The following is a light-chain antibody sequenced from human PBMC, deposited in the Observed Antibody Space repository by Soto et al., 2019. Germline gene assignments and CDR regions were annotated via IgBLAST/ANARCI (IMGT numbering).Light chain of an antibody. CDR2: GAS. V-gene: IGKV3-20*01. CDR3: QQYGSSHPT. CDR1: QSVSSRH. Sequence: EIVLTQSPGTLSLSPGERATLSCRASQSVSSRHLAWYQQKPGQAPRLLIYGASSRAPGIPDRFSGSGSGTDFTLTVSRLEAEDFAVYHCQQYGSSHPTFGGGTKVEIK. J-gene: IGKJ4*01.